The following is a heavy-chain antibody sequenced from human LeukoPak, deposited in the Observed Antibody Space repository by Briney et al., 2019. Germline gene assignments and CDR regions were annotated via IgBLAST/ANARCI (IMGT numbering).Heavy chain of an antibody. CDR2: IYYRGST. Sequence: SETLSLTCTVSGGSISSSSYYWGWICKPPGEGLEWIGSIYYRGSTYYNPSLKSRVTISVDTSKNQFSLKLSSVTAADTAVYYCARHSLGYCSSTSCSYNWFDPWGQGTLVTVSS. CDR1: GGSISSSSYY. D-gene: IGHD2-2*01. CDR3: ARHSLGYCSSTSCSYNWFDP. V-gene: IGHV4-39*01. J-gene: IGHJ5*02.